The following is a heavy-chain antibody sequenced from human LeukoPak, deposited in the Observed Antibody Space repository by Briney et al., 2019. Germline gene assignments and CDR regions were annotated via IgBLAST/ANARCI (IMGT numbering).Heavy chain of an antibody. CDR3: AHSRSELRYFDWLLWGLFDF. CDR2: LSWGDDK. V-gene: IGHV2-5*02. Sequence: CGPSQAKPTQPLTLTCSFSGFSLRTSGGGVGWIRHPPGKALEWLTLLSWGDDKRYWPSLKSRLPINKDTSEKQVGRRMLNMDPVDTATHYCAHSRSELRYFDWLLWGLFDFWGQETLVTLSS. CDR1: GFSLRTSGGG. J-gene: IGHJ4*02. D-gene: IGHD3-9*01.